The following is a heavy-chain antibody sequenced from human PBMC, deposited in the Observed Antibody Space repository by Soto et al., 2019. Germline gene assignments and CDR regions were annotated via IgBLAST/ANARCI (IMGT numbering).Heavy chain of an antibody. CDR1: GGSISSSNW. CDR2: IYHSGST. Sequence: SETLSLTCAVSGGSISSSNWWSWVRQPPGKGLEWIGEIYHSGSTNYNPSLKSRVTISVDKSKNQFSLKLSSVTAADTAVYYCARVNRDSSGRNNWFDPWGQGTLVTVSS. J-gene: IGHJ5*02. V-gene: IGHV4-4*02. CDR3: ARVNRDSSGRNNWFDP. D-gene: IGHD6-19*01.